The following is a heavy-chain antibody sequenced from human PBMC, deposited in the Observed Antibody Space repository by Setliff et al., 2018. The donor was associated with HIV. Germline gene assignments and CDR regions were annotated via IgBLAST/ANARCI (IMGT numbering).Heavy chain of an antibody. D-gene: IGHD6-19*01. V-gene: IGHV4-34*01. CDR1: GGSFSGYY. J-gene: IGHJ6*03. Sequence: SETLSLTCAVYGGSFSGYYWTWIRQPPGKGLEWIGEITHSGSTNYNPSLETRVTISVDTSKNQFSLKLSSVTAADTAVYYCAKGVAGSQYYYYYMDVWGKGTTVTVS. CDR3: AKGVAGSQYYYYYMDV. CDR2: ITHSGST.